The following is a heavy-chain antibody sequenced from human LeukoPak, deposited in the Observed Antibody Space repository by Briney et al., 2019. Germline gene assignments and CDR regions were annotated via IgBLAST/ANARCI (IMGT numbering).Heavy chain of an antibody. J-gene: IGHJ4*02. CDR1: GGSFSGYY. V-gene: IGHV4-34*01. Sequence: SETLSLTCAVYGGSFSGYYWSWIRQPPGKGLEWIGEINHSGSTNYNPSLKSRVTISVDTSKNQFSLKLSSVTAADTAVYYCARGRYYYGSGSYYNSWGQGTLVTLPS. D-gene: IGHD3-10*01. CDR3: ARGRYYYGSGSYYNS. CDR2: INHSGST.